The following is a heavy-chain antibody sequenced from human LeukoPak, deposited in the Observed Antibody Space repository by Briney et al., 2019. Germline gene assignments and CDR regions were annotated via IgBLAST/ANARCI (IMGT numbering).Heavy chain of an antibody. Sequence: GGPLRLSCAASGFTFSSYWMNGAPQAPGKGLEWVASINHNGNVNYYVDSVKGRFTIPRDNAKNSLYLQMSNLRAEDTAVYFCARGGGLDVWGQGATVTVSS. D-gene: IGHD3-16*01. CDR2: INHNGNVN. V-gene: IGHV3-7*03. J-gene: IGHJ6*02. CDR1: GFTFSSYW. CDR3: ARGGGLDV.